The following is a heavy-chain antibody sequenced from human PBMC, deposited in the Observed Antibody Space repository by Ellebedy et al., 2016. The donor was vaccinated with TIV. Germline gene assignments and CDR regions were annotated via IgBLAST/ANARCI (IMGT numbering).Heavy chain of an antibody. CDR1: GFTFSSYA. CDR2: ISYDGSNK. CDR3: ARETFGEDAAMGSGFDY. J-gene: IGHJ4*02. D-gene: IGHD5-18*01. V-gene: IGHV3-30-3*01. Sequence: GESLKISCAASGFTFSSYAMHWVRQAPGKGLEWVAVISYDGSNKYYADSVKGRFTISRDNSKNTLYLQMNSLRAEDTAVYYCARETFGEDAAMGSGFDYWGQGTLVTVSS.